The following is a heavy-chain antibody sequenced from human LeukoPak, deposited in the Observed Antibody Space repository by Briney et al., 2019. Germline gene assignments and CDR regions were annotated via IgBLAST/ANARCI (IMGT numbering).Heavy chain of an antibody. Sequence: RASETLSLTCTVSGGSISSYYWSWIRQPAGKGLEWIGRIYTSGSTNYNPSLKSRVTMSVDTSKNQFSLKLSSVTAADTAVYYCARGGDGYNWWYFDYWGQGTLVTVSS. CDR2: IYTSGST. CDR3: ARGGDGYNWWYFDY. V-gene: IGHV4-4*07. D-gene: IGHD5-24*01. J-gene: IGHJ4*02. CDR1: GGSISSYY.